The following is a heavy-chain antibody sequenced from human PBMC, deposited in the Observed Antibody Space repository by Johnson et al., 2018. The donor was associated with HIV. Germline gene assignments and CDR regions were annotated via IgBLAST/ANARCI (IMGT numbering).Heavy chain of an antibody. CDR3: ARDGAGCSSTSCHDAFDI. CDR1: GFNFSDYY. J-gene: IGHJ3*02. V-gene: IGHV3-20*01. CDR2: INWNGGST. D-gene: IGHD2-2*01. Sequence: VQLVESGGGLVKPGGSLRLSCAASGFNFSDYYMNWIRQAPGKGLEWVSGINWNGGSTGYADSVKGRFTISRAKAKNSLYLQLNSLRVEDTALYDCARDGAGCSSTSCHDAFDIWGQGTMVTVSS.